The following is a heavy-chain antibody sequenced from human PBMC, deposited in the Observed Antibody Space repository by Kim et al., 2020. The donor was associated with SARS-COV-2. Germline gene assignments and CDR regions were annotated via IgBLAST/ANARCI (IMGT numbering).Heavy chain of an antibody. CDR2: ISYDGSNK. Sequence: GGSLRLSCAASGFTFSSYGMHWVRQAPGKGLEWVAVISYDGSNKYYADSVKGRFTISRDNSKNTLYLQMNSLRAEDTAVYYCAKVGHCSSTSCYSGYMDVWGKGTTVTVSS. CDR1: GFTFSSYG. V-gene: IGHV3-30*18. J-gene: IGHJ6*03. CDR3: AKVGHCSSTSCYSGYMDV. D-gene: IGHD2-2*03.